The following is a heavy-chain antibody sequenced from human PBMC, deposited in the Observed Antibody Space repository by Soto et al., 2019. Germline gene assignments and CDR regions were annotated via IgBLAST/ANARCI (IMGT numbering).Heavy chain of an antibody. J-gene: IGHJ6*02. Sequence: PGGSLRLSCAASGFTFSSYSMNWVRQAPGKGLEWVSSISSSSSYIYYADSVKSRFTISRDNAKNSLYLQMNSLRAEDTAVYYCARERVLTGYYDSYYYYGMEVWGQGTTVTVSS. V-gene: IGHV3-21*01. D-gene: IGHD3-9*01. CDR3: ARERVLTGYYDSYYYYGMEV. CDR1: GFTFSSYS. CDR2: ISSSSSYI.